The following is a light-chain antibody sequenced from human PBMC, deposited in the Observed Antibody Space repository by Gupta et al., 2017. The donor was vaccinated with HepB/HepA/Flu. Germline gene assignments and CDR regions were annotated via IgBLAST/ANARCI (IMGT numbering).Light chain of an antibody. Sequence: EIVLTQSPGTLSLSPGERATLSCRASQTITSNYLAWYQQKPGQAPRLLMYGATSRATGVPDRFSGSGSGTDFTLTISRLEPEDLVVYYCQQYGSSPITFGQGTRLEIK. J-gene: IGKJ5*01. CDR1: QTITSNY. V-gene: IGKV3-20*01. CDR2: GAT. CDR3: QQYGSSPIT.